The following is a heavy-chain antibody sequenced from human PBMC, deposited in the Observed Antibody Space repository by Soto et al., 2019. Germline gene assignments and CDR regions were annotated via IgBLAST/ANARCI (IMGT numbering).Heavy chain of an antibody. J-gene: IGHJ4*02. V-gene: IGHV1-69*06. D-gene: IGHD6-19*01. CDR1: GGTFTTYD. Sequence: QVQLVQSGAEVRKPGSSVKVSCKASGGTFTTYDISWVRQAPGQGLEWMGGIIPLFDATKYAQKFQGRVTITADKATGTAYMELSSLRSEDTAMYYFARERSSSWYNGTFYFDSWGQGTLVTVSS. CDR2: IIPLFDAT. CDR3: ARERSSSWYNGTFYFDS.